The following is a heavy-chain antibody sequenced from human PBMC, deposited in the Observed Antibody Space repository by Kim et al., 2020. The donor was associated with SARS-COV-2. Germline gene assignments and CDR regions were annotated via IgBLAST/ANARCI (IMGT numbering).Heavy chain of an antibody. CDR2: FDPEDGAT. Sequence: ASVKVSCKVSGYTLTELSMHWVRQAPGKGLEWMGGFDPEDGATISAQTFPGRVTMLADTVTDISYMELFCWRSEVTAVYYCATTSQAAASWFDPWGQGTL. J-gene: IGHJ5*02. CDR3: ATTSQAAASWFDP. D-gene: IGHD2-2*01. CDR1: GYTLTELS. V-gene: IGHV1-24*01.